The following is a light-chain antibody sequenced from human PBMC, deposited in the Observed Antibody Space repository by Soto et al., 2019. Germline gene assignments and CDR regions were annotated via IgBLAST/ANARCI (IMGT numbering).Light chain of an antibody. Sequence: EIVLTQSPGTLSLSPWERGTLSCRASQSVSSSFLAWYQQKPGQAPRLLLYGASTRATGIPVRFSGSGFGTEFTLTISSLQSEDFAVYYCQQYKNWPLFGQGTRLEIK. V-gene: IGKV3-15*01. J-gene: IGKJ5*01. CDR3: QQYKNWPL. CDR2: GAS. CDR1: QSVSSS.